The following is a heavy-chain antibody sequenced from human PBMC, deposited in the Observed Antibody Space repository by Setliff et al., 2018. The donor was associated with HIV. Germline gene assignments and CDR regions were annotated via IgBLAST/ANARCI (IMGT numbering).Heavy chain of an antibody. V-gene: IGHV1-46*01. CDR3: AREAEQGERSSSWYFDY. Sequence: ASVKVSCRASGDTFTSYYMHWVRRAPGQGLEWMGMISPSGASTKYAQRLQGRVTLTRDTSSSTVYVELSSLRSDDTAVYYCAREAEQGERSSSWYFDYWGQGTLVTVSS. CDR1: GDTFTSYY. D-gene: IGHD6-6*01. J-gene: IGHJ4*02. CDR2: ISPSGAST.